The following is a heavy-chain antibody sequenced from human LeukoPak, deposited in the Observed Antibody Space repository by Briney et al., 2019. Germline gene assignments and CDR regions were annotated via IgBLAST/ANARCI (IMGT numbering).Heavy chain of an antibody. CDR2: IYYSGST. V-gene: IGHV4-59*12. CDR1: GGSISSYY. Sequence: PSETLSLTCTVSGGSISSYYWSWIRQPPGKGLEWIGYIYYSGSTNYNPSLKSRVTISVDTSKNQFSLKLSSVTAADTAVYYCARLIRPGIAARTTDYWGQGTLVTVSS. CDR3: ARLIRPGIAARTTDY. J-gene: IGHJ4*02. D-gene: IGHD6-6*01.